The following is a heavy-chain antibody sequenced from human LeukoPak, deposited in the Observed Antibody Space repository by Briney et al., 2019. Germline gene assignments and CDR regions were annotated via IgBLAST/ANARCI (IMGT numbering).Heavy chain of an antibody. CDR1: GFTFGSYS. D-gene: IGHD2-21*01. Sequence: GGSLRLSCAASGFTFGSYSMNWVRQAPGKGLEWVSYITSGSSTIYYADSVKGRFTISRDTAKNSLYLQMNSLRAEDTAVYYCARSIDIDYWGQGTLVTVSS. CDR2: ITSGSSTI. CDR3: ARSIDIDY. V-gene: IGHV3-48*01. J-gene: IGHJ4*02.